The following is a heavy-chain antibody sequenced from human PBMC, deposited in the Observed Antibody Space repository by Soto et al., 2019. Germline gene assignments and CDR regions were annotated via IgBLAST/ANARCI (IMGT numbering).Heavy chain of an antibody. D-gene: IGHD1-1*01. Sequence: QAQLQESGPGLVQPSQTLFLTCTVSRASIASGGYYWSWIRQHPGKGLEWVGTIFYTGTTFYNPSLGSRLTMSLNAPKSQFFLKLTSATAADTGLYYCARLIALPTRTNFDSWGQGVLVTVSS. J-gene: IGHJ4*02. V-gene: IGHV4-31*03. CDR1: RASIASGGYY. CDR3: ARLIALPTRTNFDS. CDR2: IFYTGTT.